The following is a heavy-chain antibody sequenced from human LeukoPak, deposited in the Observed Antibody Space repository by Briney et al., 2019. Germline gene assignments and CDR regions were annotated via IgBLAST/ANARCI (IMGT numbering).Heavy chain of an antibody. D-gene: IGHD3-22*01. CDR2: IIPIFDTT. Sequence: ASVKVSCKASGGTFSSYAISWVRQAPGQGLEWMGRIIPIFDTTNYAQKFQGRVTITTDESTSTAYMELSSLRSEDTAVYYCARVNVIVVSDDAFDIWGQGTMVTVSS. CDR1: GGTFSSYA. CDR3: ARVNVIVVSDDAFDI. V-gene: IGHV1-69*05. J-gene: IGHJ3*02.